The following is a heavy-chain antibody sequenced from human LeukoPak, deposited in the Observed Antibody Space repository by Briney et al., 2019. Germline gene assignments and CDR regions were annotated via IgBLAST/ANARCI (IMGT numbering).Heavy chain of an antibody. J-gene: IGHJ6*03. V-gene: IGHV4-59*01. CDR2: IYYSGST. CDR3: ARDPTSGSRYYYMDV. Sequence: SETLSLTCTVSGGSISSYYWSWIRQPPGKGLEWIGYIYYSGSTYYNPSLKSRVTISVDTSKNQFSLKLSSVTAADTAVYYCARDPTSGSRYYYMDVWGKGTTVIVSS. CDR1: GGSISSYY. D-gene: IGHD1-26*01.